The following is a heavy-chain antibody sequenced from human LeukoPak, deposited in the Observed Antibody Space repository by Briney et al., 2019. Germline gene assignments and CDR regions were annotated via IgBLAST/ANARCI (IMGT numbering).Heavy chain of an antibody. Sequence: PSQTLSLTCTVSGGSISSGSYYWSWIRQPPGKGLEWIGYISDSGSTNYNPSLKSRVTISVDRSKKQFSLELTSVTAADTAVYFCARGYDSTWLFFDNWGQGTLVTVSS. CDR1: GGSISSGSYY. D-gene: IGHD3-9*01. CDR2: ISDSGST. CDR3: ARGYDSTWLFFDN. J-gene: IGHJ4*02. V-gene: IGHV4-61*01.